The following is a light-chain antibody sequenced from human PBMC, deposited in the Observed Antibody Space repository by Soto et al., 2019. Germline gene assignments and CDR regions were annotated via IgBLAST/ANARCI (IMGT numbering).Light chain of an antibody. CDR2: GAS. J-gene: IGKJ1*01. V-gene: IGKV3-20*01. Sequence: EIVLTQSPGTLSFSPGERATLSCRASQRVSSNFLAWFQQKPGQAPRLLIFGASSRDVDIADRFSGSGSGTDFTLTISRLEPEDFAVYYCQQYGVSPGTFGQGTKVEIK. CDR3: QQYGVSPGT. CDR1: QRVSSNF.